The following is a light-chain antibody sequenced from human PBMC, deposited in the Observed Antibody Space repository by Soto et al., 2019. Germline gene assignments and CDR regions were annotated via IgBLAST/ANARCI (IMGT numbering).Light chain of an antibody. CDR3: QQYYSYPLT. V-gene: IGKV1-8*01. Sequence: AIRMTQSPSSLSASTGDRVTITCRASQGISSYLAWYQQKTGKAPKLLIYAASTLQSGVPSRFSGSGSGTDFTLTISCLQSEDFATYYCQQYYSYPLTFGGGTKAEIK. CDR1: QGISSY. CDR2: AAS. J-gene: IGKJ4*01.